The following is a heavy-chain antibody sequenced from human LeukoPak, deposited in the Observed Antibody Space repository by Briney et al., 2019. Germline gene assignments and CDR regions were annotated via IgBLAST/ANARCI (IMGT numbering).Heavy chain of an antibody. Sequence: GSLRLSCAASGFNFEDYGMNWVRQAPGKGLEWVSSISSSSSYIYYADSVKGRFTISRDNAKNSLYLQMNSLRAEDTAVYYCARDRPTLTGYYPFDYWGQGTLVTVSS. CDR3: ARDRPTLTGYYPFDY. CDR2: ISSSSSYI. CDR1: GFNFEDYG. J-gene: IGHJ4*02. D-gene: IGHD3-9*01. V-gene: IGHV3-21*01.